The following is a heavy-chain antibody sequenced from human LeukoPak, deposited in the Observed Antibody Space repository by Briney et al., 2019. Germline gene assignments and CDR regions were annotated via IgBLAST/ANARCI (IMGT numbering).Heavy chain of an antibody. CDR2: IKQGGDEK. V-gene: IGHV3-7*01. Sequence: GGSLRLSCAASGFIFGNHWMSWVRQVPGRGLEWVAHIKQGGDEKHYVDSVEGRFTLSRDDSKNSLYLQMNSLRVDDPAVYYCARGPNYGDRVDYFDYWGQGTLVTVSS. CDR3: ARGPNYGDRVDYFDY. D-gene: IGHD4-17*01. J-gene: IGHJ4*02. CDR1: GFIFGNHW.